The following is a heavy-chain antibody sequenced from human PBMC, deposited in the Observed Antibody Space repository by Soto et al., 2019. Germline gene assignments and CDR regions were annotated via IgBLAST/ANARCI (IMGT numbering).Heavy chain of an antibody. CDR2: IWYDGSNK. Sequence: GGSLRLSCAASGFTFSSYGMHWVRQAPGKGLEWVAVIWYDGSNKYYADSVKGRFTISRDNSKNTLYLQMNSLRAEDTAVYYCARGGHGDYGDYWGQGTLVTVSS. J-gene: IGHJ4*02. D-gene: IGHD4-17*01. CDR3: ARGGHGDYGDY. V-gene: IGHV3-33*01. CDR1: GFTFSSYG.